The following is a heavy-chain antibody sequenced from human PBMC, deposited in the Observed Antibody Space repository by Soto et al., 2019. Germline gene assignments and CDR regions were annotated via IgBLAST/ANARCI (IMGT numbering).Heavy chain of an antibody. J-gene: IGHJ4*02. CDR1: AFTVSNNY. CDR2: IWSGGAI. D-gene: IGHD3-10*01. Sequence: AQLVESGGDLVQPGGSLRLSCSASAFTVSNNYMSWVRQAPGKGLEWVALIWSGGAIEYVDSVRGRFTISRDNSKNTLYLQMGSLGVEDSAVYYCAGGPNRGYWGQGTLVTVSP. CDR3: AGGPNRGY. V-gene: IGHV3-66*01.